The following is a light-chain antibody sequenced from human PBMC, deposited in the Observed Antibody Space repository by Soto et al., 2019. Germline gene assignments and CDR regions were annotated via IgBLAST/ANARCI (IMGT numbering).Light chain of an antibody. J-gene: IGLJ1*01. V-gene: IGLV2-18*01. Sequence: QSALTQPPSVSGSPGQSVTISCTGTSSDVGSYNRVSWYQQPPGTAPKLMIYEVSNRPSWVPDRFSGSKSGNTASLTISWLQAEDEADYYCSLYTSSSTFYVFGTGTKVTVL. CDR2: EVS. CDR3: SLYTSSSTFYV. CDR1: SSDVGSYNR.